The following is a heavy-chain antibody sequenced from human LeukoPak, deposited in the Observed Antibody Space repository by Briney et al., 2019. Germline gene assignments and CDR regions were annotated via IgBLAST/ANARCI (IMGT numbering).Heavy chain of an antibody. CDR1: GGSFSGYY. CDR2: INHSGST. D-gene: IGHD3-9*01. CDR3: ARDGRLRYFDWLPDPDYYMDV. V-gene: IGHV4-34*01. J-gene: IGHJ6*03. Sequence: SETLSLTCAVYGGSFSGYYWSWIRQPPGKGLEWIGEINHSGSTNYNPSLKSRVTISVDTSKNQFSLKLSSVTAADAAVYYCARDGRLRYFDWLPDPDYYMDVWGKGTTVTISS.